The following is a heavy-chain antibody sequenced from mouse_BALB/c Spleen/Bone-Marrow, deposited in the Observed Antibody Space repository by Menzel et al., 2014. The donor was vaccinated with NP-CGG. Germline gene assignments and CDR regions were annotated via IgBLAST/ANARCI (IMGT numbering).Heavy chain of an antibody. CDR2: IDPASGNI. V-gene: IGHV14-3*02. J-gene: IGHJ2*01. CDR1: GFNIKDTY. CDR3: ASLTVTFDY. D-gene: IGHD4-1*01. Sequence: VQLKQSGTDLVKPGASVKLSCTASGFNIKDTYMHWVKQRPEQGLDWIGRIDPASGNIQYDPKFQGRAAITADTSSNTAYLQLSSLTSEDTAVYYCASLTVTFDYWGQGTPLTVSS.